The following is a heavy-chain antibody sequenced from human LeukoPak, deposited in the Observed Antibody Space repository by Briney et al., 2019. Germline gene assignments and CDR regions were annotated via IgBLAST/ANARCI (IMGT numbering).Heavy chain of an antibody. D-gene: IGHD3-10*01. V-gene: IGHV1-46*01. J-gene: IGHJ6*03. CDR1: GYTFTSYY. CDR3: ARSIWFGELSYYYYYMDV. CDR2: INPSGGST. Sequence: ASVKVSCKASGYTFTSYYMHWVRQAPGQGLEWMGIINPSGGSTSYAQKFQGRVTMTRDMSTSTVYMELSSLRSEDTAVYYCARSIWFGELSYYYYYMDVWGKGTTVTVSS.